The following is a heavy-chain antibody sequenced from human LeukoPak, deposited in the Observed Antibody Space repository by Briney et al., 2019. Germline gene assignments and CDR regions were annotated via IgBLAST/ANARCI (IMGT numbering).Heavy chain of an antibody. J-gene: IGHJ4*02. CDR2: IAWDDDK. CDR3: ARTSTGKVGAYYFDY. Sequence: SGPALVTPTQTLTLACTFYGFSLNTDGRCVRWIRRPPGKALEWLARIAWDDDKYYSTSLKTRLSISKDTSKNQVVLTMTNLDPVDTATYYCARTSTGKVGAYYFDYWGQGTLVTVSS. V-gene: IGHV2-70*11. D-gene: IGHD1-1*01. CDR1: GFSLNTDGRC.